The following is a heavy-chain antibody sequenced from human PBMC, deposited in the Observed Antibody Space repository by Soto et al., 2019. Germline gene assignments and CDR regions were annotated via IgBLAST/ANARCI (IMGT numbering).Heavy chain of an antibody. V-gene: IGHV1-69*13. CDR1: GGTFSSYA. D-gene: IGHD3-9*01. CDR2: IIPIFGTA. J-gene: IGHJ5*02. Sequence: EASVKVSCKASGGTFSSYAISWVRQAPGQGLEWMGGIIPIFGTANYAQKFQGRVTITADESTSTAYMELSSLRSEDTAVYYCARDILTVYPRWFDPWGQGTLVTVSS. CDR3: ARDILTVYPRWFDP.